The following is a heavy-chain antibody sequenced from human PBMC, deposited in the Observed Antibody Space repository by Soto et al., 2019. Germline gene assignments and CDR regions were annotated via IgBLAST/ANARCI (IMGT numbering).Heavy chain of an antibody. D-gene: IGHD5-18*01. V-gene: IGHV5-51*01. Sequence: GESLKISCKGSGYSFTNYWIGWVRQMPGKGLEWMGIIYPDDSDTRYSPSFQGQVTISVDKSISTAYLQWTSLKASDTAMYYCARRPFHTAVYYFDYWGQGALVTVSS. CDR3: ARRPFHTAVYYFDY. J-gene: IGHJ4*02. CDR2: IYPDDSDT. CDR1: GYSFTNYW.